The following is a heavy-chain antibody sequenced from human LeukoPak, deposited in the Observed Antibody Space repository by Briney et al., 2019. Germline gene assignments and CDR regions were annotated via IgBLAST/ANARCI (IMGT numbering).Heavy chain of an antibody. CDR3: AKPGDSGDYGSLFDY. J-gene: IGHJ4*02. CDR2: SSGSGGRT. Sequence: VGSLRLSSAAPVFTFSSYAMSRVRQAPGKGVEWGSASSGSGGRTYYADSVKGRFTISTDNSKNTLYLQMNRLRAEDTAVYYCAKPGDSGDYGSLFDYCGQGTLVTVSS. V-gene: IGHV3-23*01. D-gene: IGHD4-17*01. CDR1: VFTFSSYA.